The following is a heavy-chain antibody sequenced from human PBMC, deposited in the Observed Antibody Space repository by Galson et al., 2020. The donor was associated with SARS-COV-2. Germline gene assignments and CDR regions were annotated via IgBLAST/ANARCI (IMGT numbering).Heavy chain of an antibody. D-gene: IGHD6-25*01. V-gene: IGHV4-39*07. J-gene: IGHJ2*01. CDR3: ASSWAADWYFEL. Sequence: SETLSLTCIVSGVSISSNSYYWGWIRQPPGKGLVWSGIIYHSGLTNYNPSVKSRVTISVDTSNNQYSLTLSTVTAADTAVYYSASSWAADWYFELWGRGTLVTVSS. CDR1: GVSISSNSYY. CDR2: IYHSGLT.